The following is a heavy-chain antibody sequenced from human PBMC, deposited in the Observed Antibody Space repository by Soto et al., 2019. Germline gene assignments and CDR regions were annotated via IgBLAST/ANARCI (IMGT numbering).Heavy chain of an antibody. J-gene: IGHJ3*02. D-gene: IGHD7-27*01. CDR3: AKALGHGGWGAFDI. CDR1: GFTFSRYG. CDR2: ISYDGSNK. V-gene: IGHV3-30*18. Sequence: QVQLVESGGGVVQPGRSLRLSCAASGFTFSRYGMHWVRQAPGKGLEWVALISYDGSNKYYADSVKGRFTISRDKSKNTLYLQMNSLRTEDTAVYYCAKALGHGGWGAFDILGLGTMVTVSS.